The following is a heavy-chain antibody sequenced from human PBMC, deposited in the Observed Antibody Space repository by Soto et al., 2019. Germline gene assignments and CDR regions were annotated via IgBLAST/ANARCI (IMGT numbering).Heavy chain of an antibody. V-gene: IGHV3-30*18. D-gene: IGHD3-10*01. CDR2: ISFDGSIE. J-gene: IGHJ6*02. Sequence: QVQLVESGGGVVQPGRSLSLSCVGSGFSFSYYGMHWVRQAPGKGLEWVAVISFDGSIEQYADSVKGRFTISRDNSKNRLYLQLNSLRPEDTAVYYCAKGLFGEFEYFYTMDVWGQGTSVAVSS. CDR3: AKGLFGEFEYFYTMDV. CDR1: GFSFSYYG.